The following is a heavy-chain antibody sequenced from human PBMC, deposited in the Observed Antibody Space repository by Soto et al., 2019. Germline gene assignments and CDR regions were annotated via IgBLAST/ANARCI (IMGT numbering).Heavy chain of an antibody. CDR3: ARDLGYYDSSGYFDY. D-gene: IGHD3-22*01. V-gene: IGHV3-11*01. CDR1: GFTFSDYY. Sequence: AGGPLRLSCAGSGFTFSDYYMSWIRQAPGKGLEWISYVSSSDSTVYYADSVKGRFTISRDNAKNSLYLQMNSLRVEDTAVYYCARDLGYYDSSGYFDYWGQGTLVTVSS. CDR2: VSSSDSTV. J-gene: IGHJ4*02.